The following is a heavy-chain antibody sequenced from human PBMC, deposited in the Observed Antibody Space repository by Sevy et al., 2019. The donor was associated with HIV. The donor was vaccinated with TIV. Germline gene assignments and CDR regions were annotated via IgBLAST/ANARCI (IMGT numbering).Heavy chain of an antibody. V-gene: IGHV3-48*02. CDR2: ISGDSLTI. Sequence: GGSLRVSCAASGFSFSSSKMNWVRQAPGKGLEWVSYISGDSLTIYYADSVRGRFTISRDNAKSSLYLQMNSQRDEDTAVYYCARGYYYAMDVWGQGTTVTVSS. CDR3: ARGYYYAMDV. J-gene: IGHJ6*02. CDR1: GFSFSSSK.